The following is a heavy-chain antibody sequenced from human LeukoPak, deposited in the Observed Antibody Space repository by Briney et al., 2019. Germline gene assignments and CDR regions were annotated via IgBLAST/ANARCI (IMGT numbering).Heavy chain of an antibody. J-gene: IGHJ6*02. CDR2: SNHFGST. CDR3: ARGRLQLWSFPLPYNHYAIDV. Sequence: SETLSLTYAVSGESFSGYFWTWIRQPPGKGLEWIGESNHFGSTDYNPSLKSRVTISVDTSKKQFSLNVRSVTDAGTAVYFCARGRLQLWSFPLPYNHYAIDVWGQGTTVTVSS. D-gene: IGHD5-18*01. CDR1: GESFSGYF. V-gene: IGHV4-34*01.